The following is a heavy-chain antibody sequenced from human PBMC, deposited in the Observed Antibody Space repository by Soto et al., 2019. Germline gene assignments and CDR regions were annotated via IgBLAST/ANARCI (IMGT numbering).Heavy chain of an antibody. J-gene: IGHJ4*02. CDR2: ISYDGSNK. CDR1: GFTFSSYA. Sequence: QVQLVESGGGVVQPGRSLRLSCAASGFTFSSYAMHWVRQAPGKGLEWVAVISYDGSNKYYADSVKGRFTISRDNSKNSLYLQMNSLRAEDTAVYYCARDGWYSSGWYAVARPGDYFDYWGQGTLVTVSS. V-gene: IGHV3-30-3*01. CDR3: ARDGWYSSGWYAVARPGDYFDY. D-gene: IGHD6-19*01.